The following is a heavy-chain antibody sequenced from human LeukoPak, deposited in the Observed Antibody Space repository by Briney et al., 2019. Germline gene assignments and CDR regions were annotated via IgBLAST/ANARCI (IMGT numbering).Heavy chain of an antibody. CDR3: ARGGYGDGIDY. Sequence: APVKVSCKASGYTFIRYYMHWVRQAPGQGLEWMGIINPSGGSTSYAQKFQGRVTMTRDTSTSTVYMELSRLRSEDTAVYYCARGGYGDGIDYWGQGTLVSVSS. CDR1: GYTFIRYY. J-gene: IGHJ4*02. CDR2: INPSGGST. V-gene: IGHV1-46*01. D-gene: IGHD4-17*01.